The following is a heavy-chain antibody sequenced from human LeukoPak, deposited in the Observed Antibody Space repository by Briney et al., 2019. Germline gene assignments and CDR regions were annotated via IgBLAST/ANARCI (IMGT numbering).Heavy chain of an antibody. V-gene: IGHV1-58*01. CDR2: IVVGSGIT. CDR1: GFTFTTSA. CDR3: AAGRDYFDSSGQKDAFDI. J-gene: IGHJ3*02. D-gene: IGHD3-22*01. Sequence: ASVKVSCKASGFTFTTSAVQWVRQARGQRLEWIGWIVVGSGITNYQQNFNERVTISRDMSTTTVYMELSSLRSEDTAVYYCAAGRDYFDSSGQKDAFDIWGQGTMVTVSS.